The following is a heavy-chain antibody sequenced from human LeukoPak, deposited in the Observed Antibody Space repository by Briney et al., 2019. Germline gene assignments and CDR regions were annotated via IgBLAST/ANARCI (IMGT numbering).Heavy chain of an antibody. Sequence: GGSLRLSCAASGFTFSSYEMNWVRQAPGKGLEWVSYISSSDSTIYYADSVKGRFTISRDNAKNSLYLQMNSLRAEDTAVYYCARDQGGVGYWGQGTLVTVSS. V-gene: IGHV3-48*03. J-gene: IGHJ4*02. D-gene: IGHD3-16*01. CDR3: ARDQGGVGY. CDR2: ISSSDSTI. CDR1: GFTFSSYE.